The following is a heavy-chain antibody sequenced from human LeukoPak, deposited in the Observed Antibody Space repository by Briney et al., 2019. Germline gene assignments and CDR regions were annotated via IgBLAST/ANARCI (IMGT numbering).Heavy chain of an antibody. V-gene: IGHV3-21*01. Sequence: GGSLRLSCAASGFTFSSYSMNRVRQAPGKGLEWVSSISSSSSYIYYADSVKGRFTISRDNAKNSLYLQMNSLRAEDTAVYYCARVLGGRFYYGMDVWGQGTTVTVSS. CDR2: ISSSSSYI. CDR1: GFTFSSYS. CDR3: ARVLGGRFYYGMDV. J-gene: IGHJ6*02. D-gene: IGHD3-3*02.